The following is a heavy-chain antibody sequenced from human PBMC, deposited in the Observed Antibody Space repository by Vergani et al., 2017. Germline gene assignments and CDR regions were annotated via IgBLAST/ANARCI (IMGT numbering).Heavy chain of an antibody. D-gene: IGHD2-2*01. CDR1: GFTFSSYG. Sequence: QVQLVESGGGVVQPGGSLRLSCAASGFTFSSYGMHWVRQAPGKGLEWVAFIRYDGSNKYYADSVKGRFTISRDNSKNTLYLQMNSLRAEDTALYYCAKAVVPAAPGGYYYYYMDVWGKGTTVTVSS. CDR3: AKAVVPAAPGGYYYYYMDV. J-gene: IGHJ6*03. CDR2: IRYDGSNK. V-gene: IGHV3-30*02.